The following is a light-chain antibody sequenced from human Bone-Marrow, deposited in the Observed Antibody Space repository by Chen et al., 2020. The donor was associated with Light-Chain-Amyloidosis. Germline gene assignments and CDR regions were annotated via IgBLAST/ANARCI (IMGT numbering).Light chain of an antibody. V-gene: IGLV7-43*01. J-gene: IGLJ3*02. CDR2: SKN. Sequence: QTVVTQEPSLTVSPGGTVTLTCASSTGAVTSGSYPHCVQHTPGQAPRALMYSKNNKHSWSPARFSGSLLGGKTVLTLSVVQPEDEADYYCLLCYGVDQLRVFGGGTKRTVL. CDR3: LLCYGVDQLRV. CDR1: TGAVTSGSY.